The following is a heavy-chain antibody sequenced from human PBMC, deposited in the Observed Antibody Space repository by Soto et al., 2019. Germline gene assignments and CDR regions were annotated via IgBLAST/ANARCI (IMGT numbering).Heavy chain of an antibody. CDR1: GYTLTSDY. V-gene: IGHV1-46*01. Sequence: QVQLVQSGAEVKKPGASVKVSCKASGYTLTSDYMHWVRQAPGQGLEWMAIMNPSGSSTSYAQKFKGRLTMTRDTSTSTVYMELSSLRSEDTAVYYCARDSSGFHWFDAWGQGTLVTVSS. J-gene: IGHJ5*02. CDR3: ARDSSGFHWFDA. D-gene: IGHD3-22*01. CDR2: MNPSGSST.